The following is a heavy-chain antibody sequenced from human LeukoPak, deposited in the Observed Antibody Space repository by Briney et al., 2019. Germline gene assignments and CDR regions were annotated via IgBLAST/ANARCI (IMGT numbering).Heavy chain of an antibody. CDR3: AKDRSGVFDY. CDR1: GFTFSSYG. J-gene: IGHJ4*02. V-gene: IGHV3-30*18. D-gene: IGHD1-26*01. CDR2: ISYDGSNK. Sequence: GGSLRLSCAASGFTFSSYGMHWVRQAPGKGLEWVAVISYDGSNKYYADSVKGRFTISRDNSKNTLYLQMNSLRAEDTAVYYCAKDRSGVFDYGGRGTLVTVSS.